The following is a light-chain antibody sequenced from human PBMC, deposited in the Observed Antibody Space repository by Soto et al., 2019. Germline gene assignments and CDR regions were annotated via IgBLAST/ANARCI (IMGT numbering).Light chain of an antibody. J-gene: IGLJ2*01. Sequence: QSVLTQPPSASGTPGQRVTISCSGRSSNIGSNTVNWYQQVPGTAPKLLIYSDNQRPSGVPDRFSGSKSGTSASLAISGLQSEDEAEYYCAAWYDSLDGYALFGGGTKLTVL. CDR3: AAWYDSLDGYAL. CDR2: SDN. V-gene: IGLV1-44*01. CDR1: SSNIGSNT.